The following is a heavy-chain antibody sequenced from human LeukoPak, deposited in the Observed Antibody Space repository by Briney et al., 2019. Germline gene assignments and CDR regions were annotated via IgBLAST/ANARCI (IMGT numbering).Heavy chain of an antibody. CDR2: INTDGSST. CDR3: AKRGWAVRGDYYYYYMDV. Sequence: GGSLRLSCAASGFTFSSYWMHWVRQAPGKGLVWVSRINTDGSSTSYADSVKGRFTISRDNAKNTLYLQMNSLRAEDTAVYYCAKRGWAVRGDYYYYYMDVWGKGTTVTISS. J-gene: IGHJ6*03. V-gene: IGHV3-74*01. D-gene: IGHD3-10*01. CDR1: GFTFSSYW.